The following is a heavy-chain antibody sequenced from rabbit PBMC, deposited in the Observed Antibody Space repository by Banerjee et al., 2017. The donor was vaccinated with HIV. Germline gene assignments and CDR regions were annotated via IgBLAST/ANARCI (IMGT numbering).Heavy chain of an antibody. CDR1: GFDFSRNYW. CDR2: IYAGSSGST. CDR3: ARSYYTYGYPGDTYATRFNL. J-gene: IGHJ4*01. Sequence: QEQLEESGGDLVKPEGSLTLTCTASGFDFSRNYWICWVRQAPGKGLEWIACIYAGSSGSTYYASWAKGRFTISKTSSTTVTLQMTSLTAADTATYFCARSYYTYGYPGDTYATRFNLWGPGTLVTVS. V-gene: IGHV1S45*01. D-gene: IGHD6-1*01.